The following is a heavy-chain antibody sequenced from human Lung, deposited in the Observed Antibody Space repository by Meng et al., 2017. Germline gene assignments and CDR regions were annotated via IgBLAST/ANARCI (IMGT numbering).Heavy chain of an antibody. CDR2: INPKSGDT. V-gene: IGHV1-2*06. Sequence: QGQLGHAEVEVKKPGASMKASGKPSGYNFPDYYIHWVRRAPGQGLEWMGRINPKSGDTHYAQKFQARVTMTGDTSISTAYMELSGLRSDDTAMYYCARDEDISAAGKLFGDYWGQGTLVTVSS. CDR1: GYNFPDYY. CDR3: ARDEDISAAGKLFGDY. D-gene: IGHD6-25*01. J-gene: IGHJ4*02.